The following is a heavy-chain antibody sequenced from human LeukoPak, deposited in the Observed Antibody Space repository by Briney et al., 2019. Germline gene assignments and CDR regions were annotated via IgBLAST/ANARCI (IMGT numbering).Heavy chain of an antibody. CDR3: ARGRAVTTIMGFWFDP. D-gene: IGHD4-17*01. CDR2: INHSGST. V-gene: IGHV4-34*01. J-gene: IGHJ5*02. Sequence: SETLSLTCAVYGGSFSGYYWSWIRQPPGKGLEWIGKINHSGSTNYSPSLKNRVTISVDTSKNQFSLKLSSVTAADTAAYYCARGRAVTTIMGFWFDPWGQGTLVTVSS. CDR1: GGSFSGYY.